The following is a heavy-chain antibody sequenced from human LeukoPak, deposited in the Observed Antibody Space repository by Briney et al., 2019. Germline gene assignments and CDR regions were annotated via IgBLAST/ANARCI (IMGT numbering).Heavy chain of an antibody. V-gene: IGHV1-69*04. Sequence: SVKVSCKASEGSFNSYPLSWVRQAPGQGLEWMGRIIPIISITDYAQKFQGRITITADKSTYTVYMELNSLGSDDTAVYYCAREPGFVNYWGQGTLVTVSS. D-gene: IGHD1-7*01. J-gene: IGHJ1*01. CDR2: IIPIISIT. CDR1: EGSFNSYP. CDR3: AREPGFVNY.